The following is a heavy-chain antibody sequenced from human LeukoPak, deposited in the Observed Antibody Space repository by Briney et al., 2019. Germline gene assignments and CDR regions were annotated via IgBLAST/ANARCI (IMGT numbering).Heavy chain of an antibody. D-gene: IGHD2-8*01. CDR2: ISAYNGDT. CDR3: AGSLGYCTSNVCYLKY. Sequence: ASVKVSCKASGYTFTSYGISWVRQAPGQGLEWMGWISAYNGDTNYAQKLQGRVTMTTDTSTSTAYMELRSLRSDDTAVYYCAGSLGYCTSNVCYLKYWGQGTLVTVSS. J-gene: IGHJ4*02. V-gene: IGHV1-18*01. CDR1: GYTFTSYG.